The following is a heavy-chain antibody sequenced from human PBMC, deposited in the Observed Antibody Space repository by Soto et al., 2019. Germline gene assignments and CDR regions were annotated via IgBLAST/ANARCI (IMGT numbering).Heavy chain of an antibody. CDR3: ATITYYYDSTRAYYFDY. D-gene: IGHD3-22*01. J-gene: IGHJ4*02. CDR2: FDPEDGET. CDR1: GYTLTELS. Sequence: QVQLVQSGAEVKKPGASVKVSCKVSGYTLTELSMHWVRQAPGKGLEWMGGFDPEDGETIYAQKFQGRVTMTEDTSTDTAYMELSSLRSEDTAMYYCATITYYYDSTRAYYFDYWGQGTLVTVSS. V-gene: IGHV1-24*01.